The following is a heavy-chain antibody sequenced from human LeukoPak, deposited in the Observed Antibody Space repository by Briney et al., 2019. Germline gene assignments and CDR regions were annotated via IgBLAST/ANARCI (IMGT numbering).Heavy chain of an antibody. Sequence: GGSLRLSCAASGFTFSNHGMHWVRQAPGKGLEWVALIWYDGTKKYYADSVKGRFTISRDSSTNTLYLQMNSLRAEDTAVYYCARYAWSLGPAPGTPLFDFWGQGTLVTVSS. J-gene: IGHJ4*02. CDR1: GFTFSNHG. CDR2: IWYDGTKK. V-gene: IGHV3-33*01. CDR3: ARYAWSLGPAPGTPLFDF. D-gene: IGHD6-13*01.